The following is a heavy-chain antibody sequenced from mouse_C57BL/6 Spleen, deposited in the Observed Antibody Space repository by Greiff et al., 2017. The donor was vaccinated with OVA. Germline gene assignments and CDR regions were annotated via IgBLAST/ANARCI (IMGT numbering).Heavy chain of an antibody. Sequence: VKLMESGPGLVAPSQRLSITCTVSGFSLTSYAISWVRQPPGKGLEWLGVIWTGGGTNYNSALKSRLSISKDNSKSQVFLKMNSLQTDDTARYYCARSYYDYDGFAYWGQGTLVTVSA. D-gene: IGHD2-4*01. CDR1: GFSLTSYA. CDR3: ARSYYDYDGFAY. J-gene: IGHJ3*01. CDR2: IWTGGGT. V-gene: IGHV2-9-1*01.